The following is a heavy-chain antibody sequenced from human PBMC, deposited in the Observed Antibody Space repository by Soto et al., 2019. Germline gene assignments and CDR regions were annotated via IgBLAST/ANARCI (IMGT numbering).Heavy chain of an antibody. V-gene: IGHV1-18*01. D-gene: IGHD3-3*01. CDR1: DYIFSNYH. CDR3: AKPGDINEFWSGYYRTANYFDF. J-gene: IGHJ4*02. Sequence: QLQLVQSGAEVKRPEDSVKVSCKASDYIFSNYHINWVRQAPGQGLEWMGSISGNNGNTQYAQMFQGRVTMTTDKSTNTLYMELRSLGSGDTAVYYCAKPGDINEFWSGYYRTANYFDFWGQGSLVTVSS. CDR2: ISGNNGNT.